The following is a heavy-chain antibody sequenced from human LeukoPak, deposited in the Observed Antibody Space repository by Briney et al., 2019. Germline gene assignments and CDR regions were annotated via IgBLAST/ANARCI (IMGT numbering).Heavy chain of an antibody. CDR1: GFTFSSYE. J-gene: IGHJ4*02. CDR2: ISSSGSTI. V-gene: IGHV3-48*03. CDR3: ARKPRSGNIVVVPAAGYFDY. Sequence: GGSLRLSCAASGFTFSSYEMNWVRQAPGKGLEWVSYISSSGSTIYYADSVKGRFTISRDNAKNSLYLQMNSLRAEDTAVYYCARKPRSGNIVVVPAAGYFDYWGQGTLVTVSS. D-gene: IGHD2-2*01.